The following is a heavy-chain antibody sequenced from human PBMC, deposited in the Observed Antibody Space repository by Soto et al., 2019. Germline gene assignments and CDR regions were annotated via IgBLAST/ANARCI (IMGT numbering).Heavy chain of an antibody. Sequence: QVQLVQSGAEVKKPGASVKVSCKASGYTFTSYDINWVRQATGQGLEWMGWMNPNSGNTGYAQKVQGRFTMTRNTSIRPAYLELSSLRSEDTAVYYCAIRGYSSSWYYYYYYGMDVWGQGTTVTVSS. CDR3: AIRGYSSSWYYYYYYGMDV. D-gene: IGHD6-13*01. CDR1: GYTFTSYD. J-gene: IGHJ6*02. CDR2: MNPNSGNT. V-gene: IGHV1-8*01.